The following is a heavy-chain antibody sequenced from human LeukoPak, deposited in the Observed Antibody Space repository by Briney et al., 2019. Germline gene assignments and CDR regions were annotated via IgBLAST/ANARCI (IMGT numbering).Heavy chain of an antibody. CDR1: GFTFRSYG. CDR2: ISYDGSKK. Sequence: PGRSLRLSCVASGFTFRSYGMHWVRQAPGRGLEWVAVISYDGSKKHYADSVKGRFNISRDNSKNTLYMQMNSLRAEDTAVYYCAKSGPYYYVSSGYLIDYWGQGTLVTVSS. J-gene: IGHJ4*02. V-gene: IGHV3-30*18. D-gene: IGHD3-22*01. CDR3: AKSGPYYYVSSGYLIDY.